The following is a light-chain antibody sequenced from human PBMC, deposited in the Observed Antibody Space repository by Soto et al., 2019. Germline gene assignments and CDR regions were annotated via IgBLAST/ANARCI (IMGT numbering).Light chain of an antibody. J-gene: IGKJ5*01. CDR2: AAS. CDR3: QHSYSTLT. V-gene: IGKV1-39*01. Sequence: DIQMTQSPSSLSASVGDRVTITCRASQSISSYLNWYQQKPGKAPKLLIYAASSLQSGVPSRFSGSGSGTDFTLTISSLQPEDSATYYCQHSYSTLTFGQGTRLQMK. CDR1: QSISSY.